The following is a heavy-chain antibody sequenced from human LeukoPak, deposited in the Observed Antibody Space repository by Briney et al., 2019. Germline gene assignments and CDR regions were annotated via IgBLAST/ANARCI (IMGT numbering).Heavy chain of an antibody. CDR3: AIAAPTHVEY. J-gene: IGHJ4*02. Sequence: PGRSLRLSCAASGFTFSSYAMHWVRQAPGKGLEWVALISYDGSNKYYADSVKGRFTISRDNSKSTLYLQMNSLRTDDTAVYYCAIAAPTHVEYWGQGTLVTVSS. CDR1: GFTFSSYA. V-gene: IGHV3-30*04. CDR2: ISYDGSNK. D-gene: IGHD6-13*01.